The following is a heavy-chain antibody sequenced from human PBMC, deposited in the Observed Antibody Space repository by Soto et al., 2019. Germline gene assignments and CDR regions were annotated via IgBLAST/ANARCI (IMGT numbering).Heavy chain of an antibody. V-gene: IGHV2-5*02. CDR2: IYWDDDK. Sequence: QITLKESGPTLVKPTQTLTLTCTFSGFSLSTSGVGVGWIRQPPGKALEWLALIYWDDDKRYSPSLKCRLTITKDTSKNQVVLTMTNMDTVDTATYYCARKTGTTQSTDYYYYMDVWGKGTTVTVSS. CDR1: GFSLSTSGVG. D-gene: IGHD1-1*01. CDR3: ARKTGTTQSTDYYYYMDV. J-gene: IGHJ6*03.